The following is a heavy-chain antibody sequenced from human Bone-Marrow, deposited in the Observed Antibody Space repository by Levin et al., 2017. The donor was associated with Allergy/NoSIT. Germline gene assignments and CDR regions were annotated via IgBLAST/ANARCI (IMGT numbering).Heavy chain of an antibody. CDR1: GNSFTIDW. J-gene: IGHJ4*02. Sequence: ASVKVSCKGSGNSFTIDWIGWVRQMPGKGLEWMGIIYLGDSDTRYSPSFQGQVTISADRSSITAYLQWSGLKASDSAIYYCAGSGSSGWSPDFWGQGTLVTVSS. CDR2: IYLGDSDT. CDR3: AGSGSSGWSPDF. V-gene: IGHV5-51*01. D-gene: IGHD6-19*01.